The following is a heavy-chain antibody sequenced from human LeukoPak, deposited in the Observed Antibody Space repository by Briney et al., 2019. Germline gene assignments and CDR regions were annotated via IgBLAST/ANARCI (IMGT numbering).Heavy chain of an antibody. D-gene: IGHD2-2*01. CDR2: ISSSSSTI. CDR1: GFTFSSYS. CDR3: ARDLGYCSSTSCYDNWFDP. V-gene: IGHV3-48*01. Sequence: PGGSLRLSCAASGFTFSSYSMNWVRQAPGKGLEWVSYISSSSSTIYYADSVKGRFTISRDNAKNSLYLQMNSLRAEDTAVYYCARDLGYCSSTSCYDNWFDPWGRGTLVTVSS. J-gene: IGHJ5*02.